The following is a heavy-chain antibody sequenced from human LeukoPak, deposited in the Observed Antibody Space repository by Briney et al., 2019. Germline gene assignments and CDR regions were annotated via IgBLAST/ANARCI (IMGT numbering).Heavy chain of an antibody. V-gene: IGHV4-59*01. D-gene: IGHD5-18*01. CDR2: IYYSGST. Sequence: ASETLSLTCTVSGGSISSYYWSWIRQPPGKGLEWMGYIYYSGSTNYNPSLKRRVTISVDTSKNQFSLKLSSVTAADTAVYYCARDSSAVDTAMVRGWFDPWGQGTLVTVSS. CDR3: ARDSSAVDTAMVRGWFDP. J-gene: IGHJ5*02. CDR1: GGSISSYY.